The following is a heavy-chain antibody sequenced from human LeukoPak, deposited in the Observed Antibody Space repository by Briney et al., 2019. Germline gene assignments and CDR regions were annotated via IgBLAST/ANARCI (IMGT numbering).Heavy chain of an antibody. J-gene: IGHJ3*02. Sequence: GGSLRLSCTASGFTVSTYGMSWVRQAPGKGLEWVAVISYDGSNKYYADSVKGRFTISRDNSKNTLYLQMNSLRAEDTAVYYCAKDQQWLVPNDAFDIWGQGTMVTVSS. V-gene: IGHV3-30*18. CDR1: GFTVSTYG. CDR2: ISYDGSNK. D-gene: IGHD6-19*01. CDR3: AKDQQWLVPNDAFDI.